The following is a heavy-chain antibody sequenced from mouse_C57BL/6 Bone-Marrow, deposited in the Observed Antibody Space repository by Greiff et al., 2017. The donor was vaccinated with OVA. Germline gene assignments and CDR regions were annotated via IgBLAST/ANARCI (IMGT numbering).Heavy chain of an antibody. D-gene: IGHD2-2*01. V-gene: IGHV1-82*01. Sequence: VQLQQSGPELVKPGASVKISCKASGYAFSSSWMNWVKQRPGKGLEWIGRIYPGDGDTNYNGKFKGKATLTADKSSSTAYMQLSSLTSEDSAVYICARGPMVTSRFDYWGQGTTLTVSS. CDR3: ARGPMVTSRFDY. CDR2: IYPGDGDT. J-gene: IGHJ2*01. CDR1: GYAFSSSW.